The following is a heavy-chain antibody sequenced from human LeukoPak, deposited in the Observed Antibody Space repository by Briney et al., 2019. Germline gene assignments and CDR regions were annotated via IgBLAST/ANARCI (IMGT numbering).Heavy chain of an antibody. J-gene: IGHJ4*02. Sequence: ASVKVSCKASGGTFSSYAISWVRQAPGQGLEWMGGIIPIFGTANYAQKFQGRVTITADTSTSTAYMELSSLRSEDTAVYYCASGYSSSWYYFDYWGQGTLVTVSS. CDR1: GGTFSSYA. CDR3: ASGYSSSWYYFDY. D-gene: IGHD6-13*01. CDR2: IIPIFGTA. V-gene: IGHV1-69*06.